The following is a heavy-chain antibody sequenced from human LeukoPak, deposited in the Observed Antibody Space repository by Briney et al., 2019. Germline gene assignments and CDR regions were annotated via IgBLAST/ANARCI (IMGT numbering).Heavy chain of an antibody. D-gene: IGHD1-1*01. CDR3: TRSRTTYNFDY. CDR1: GFTFGDYA. J-gene: IGHJ4*02. V-gene: IGHV3-49*04. CDR2: IRSKAYGGTT. Sequence: GGSLRLSCTASGFTFGDYAMSWVRQAPGKGLEWVGFIRSKAYGGTTEYAASVKGRFTISRDDSKSIAYLQMNSLKTGDTAVYYCTRSRTTYNFDYWGQGTLVTVSS.